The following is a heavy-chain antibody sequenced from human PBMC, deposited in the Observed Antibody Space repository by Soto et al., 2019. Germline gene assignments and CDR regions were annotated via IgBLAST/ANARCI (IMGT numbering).Heavy chain of an antibody. CDR2: IRTKANRYAT. D-gene: IGHD3-10*01. J-gene: IGHJ4*02. CDR1: GLTFSGST. Sequence: PGGSLRLSCATSGLTFSGSTMHWVRQASGKGLEWVGHIRTKANRYATVYAESLKGRFTISRDDSKNTAYLQVDSLKTEDTAVYHCTRKNGDFFEYWGQGALVTVSS. CDR3: TRKNGDFFEY. V-gene: IGHV3-73*01.